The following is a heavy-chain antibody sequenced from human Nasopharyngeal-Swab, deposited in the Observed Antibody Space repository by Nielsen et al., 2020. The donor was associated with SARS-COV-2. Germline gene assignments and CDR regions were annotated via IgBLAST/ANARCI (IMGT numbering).Heavy chain of an antibody. D-gene: IGHD2-15*01. CDR3: AKSSGGSPRRAFDI. CDR1: GFTFSSYG. J-gene: IGHJ3*02. V-gene: IGHV3-30*18. CDR2: ISYDGSNK. Sequence: LKISCAASGFTFSSYGMHWVRQAPGKGLEWVAVISYDGSNKYYADSVKGRFTISRDNSKNTLYLQMNSLRAEDTAVYYCAKSSGGSPRRAFDIWGQGTMVTVSS.